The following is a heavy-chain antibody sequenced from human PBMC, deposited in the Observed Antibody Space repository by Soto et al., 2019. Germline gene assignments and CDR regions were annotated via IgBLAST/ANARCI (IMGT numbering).Heavy chain of an antibody. CDR1: GFTFSSYG. Sequence: GGSLRLSCAASGFTFSSYGMHWVRQAPGKGLEWVAVIWYDGSNKYYADSVKGRFTISRDNSKNTRYLQMNSLRAEDTAVYYCASFSPLDRSGYYGDYYYGMDVWGQGTTVTVSS. D-gene: IGHD3-22*01. CDR3: ASFSPLDRSGYYGDYYYGMDV. V-gene: IGHV3-33*01. J-gene: IGHJ6*02. CDR2: IWYDGSNK.